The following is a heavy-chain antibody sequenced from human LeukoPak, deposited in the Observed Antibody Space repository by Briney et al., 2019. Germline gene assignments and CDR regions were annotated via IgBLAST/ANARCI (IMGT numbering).Heavy chain of an antibody. CDR1: GFSFSPYS. CDR3: ARDLLYCSGGSCHNWFDP. D-gene: IGHD2-15*01. Sequence: GGSLRLSCAASGFSFSPYSMNWVRQAPGKGLEWVSYISSSSSTIYYGDSVKGRLTISRDTAKNSLYLQMNSLRAEDTAVYYCARDLLYCSGGSCHNWFDPWGQGTLVTVSS. CDR2: ISSSSSTI. V-gene: IGHV3-48*01. J-gene: IGHJ5*02.